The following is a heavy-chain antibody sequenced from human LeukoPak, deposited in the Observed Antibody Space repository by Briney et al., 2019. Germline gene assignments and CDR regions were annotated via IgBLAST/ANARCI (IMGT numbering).Heavy chain of an antibody. D-gene: IGHD4-17*01. V-gene: IGHV4-39*07. Sequence: KPSETLSLTCTVSGGSISSSSYYWGWIRQPPGKGLEWIGSIYYSGSTYYNPSLKSRVTISVDTSKNQFSLKLSSVTAADTAVYYCARRFTVTDRWAFDIWGQGTMVTVSS. J-gene: IGHJ3*02. CDR1: GGSISSSSYY. CDR3: ARRFTVTDRWAFDI. CDR2: IYYSGST.